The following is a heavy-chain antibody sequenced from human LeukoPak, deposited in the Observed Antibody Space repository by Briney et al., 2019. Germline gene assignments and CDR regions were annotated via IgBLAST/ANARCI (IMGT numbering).Heavy chain of an antibody. V-gene: IGHV1-2*02. D-gene: IGHD2-2*01. J-gene: IGHJ4*02. CDR3: ARAVIVVVPAAMGY. CDR1: GYTFTGYY. Sequence: ASVKVSCKASGYTFTGYYMHWVRQAPGQGLEWMGWINPNSGGTNYAQKFQGRVTMTRDTSIGTAYMELSRLRSDDTAVYYCARAVIVVVPAAMGYWGQGTLVTASS. CDR2: INPNSGGT.